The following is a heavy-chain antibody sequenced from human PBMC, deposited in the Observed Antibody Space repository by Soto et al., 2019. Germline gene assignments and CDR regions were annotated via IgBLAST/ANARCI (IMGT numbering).Heavy chain of an antibody. CDR3: AKDAYVDYYYYMDV. J-gene: IGHJ6*03. Sequence: EVQLVESGGGLVQPGRSLRLSCAASGFTFDDYAMHWVRQAPGTGLEWVSGISWNSGSIGYADSVKGRFTISRDNAKNSLYLQMNSLRSEDTALYYCAKDAYVDYYYYMDVWGKGTTVTVS. D-gene: IGHD3-16*01. V-gene: IGHV3-9*01. CDR1: GFTFDDYA. CDR2: ISWNSGSI.